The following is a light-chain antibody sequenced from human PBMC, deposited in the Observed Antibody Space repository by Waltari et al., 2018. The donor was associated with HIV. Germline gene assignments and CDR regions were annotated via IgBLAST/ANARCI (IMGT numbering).Light chain of an antibody. Sequence: DIQLTQSPSFPSASVGDRVTFTCRSSQGIRNSLAWYQQRPGKSPNLLIYAASTLHSGVPSRFSGSGSVTDFTLTISSLQPEDFATYYYQQFKTYPLTFGPGTKVDVK. CDR1: QGIRNS. CDR2: AAS. CDR3: QQFKTYPLT. V-gene: IGKV1-9*01. J-gene: IGKJ3*01.